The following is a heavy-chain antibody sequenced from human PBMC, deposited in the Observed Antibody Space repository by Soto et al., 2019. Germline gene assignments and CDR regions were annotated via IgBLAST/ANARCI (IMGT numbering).Heavy chain of an antibody. CDR3: AKGALIVVVITYYFDY. CDR1: GFTFSSYS. J-gene: IGHJ4*02. Sequence: GGSLRLSFAASGFTFSSYSMSWVRQAPGKGLEWVSAISGSGGNTYYADSVKGRFTISRDNSKNTLYLQMNSLRAEDTAVYYCAKGALIVVVITYYFDYWGQGTLVTVSS. V-gene: IGHV3-23*01. CDR2: ISGSGGNT. D-gene: IGHD3-22*01.